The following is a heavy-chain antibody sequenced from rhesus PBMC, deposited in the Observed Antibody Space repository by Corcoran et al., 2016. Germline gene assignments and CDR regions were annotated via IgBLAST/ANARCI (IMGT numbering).Heavy chain of an antibody. D-gene: IGHD2-2*01. CDR3: AREPLRGAPNANFDY. Sequence: QVQLQESGPGLVKPSETLSLTCAVSGGSISSNYWSWIRQPPGKGLEWIGYIYGSGGSTDYNPSLKSRVTISTDASKNQFSLKLSSVTAADTAVYYCAREPLRGAPNANFDYWGQGVLVTVSS. V-gene: IGHV4-160*01. J-gene: IGHJ4*01. CDR2: IYGSGGST. CDR1: GGSISSNY.